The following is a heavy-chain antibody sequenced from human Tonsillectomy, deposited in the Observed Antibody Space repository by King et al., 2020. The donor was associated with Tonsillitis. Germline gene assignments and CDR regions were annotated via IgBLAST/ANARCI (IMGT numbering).Heavy chain of an antibody. V-gene: IGHV4-39*01. J-gene: IGHJ4*02. CDR3: ASHWWTGTFDS. Sequence: QLQESGPGLVKPSETLSLTCTVSGDSISNSSYFWGWIRQPPGKGLEWIGSIFSGGSTYYNPSLKSRVTISVDTSKNQFSLKLSPVTAADTAVYYCASHWWTGTFDSWGQGTLVTVSS. CDR2: IFSGGST. D-gene: IGHD1-7*01. CDR1: GDSISNSSYF.